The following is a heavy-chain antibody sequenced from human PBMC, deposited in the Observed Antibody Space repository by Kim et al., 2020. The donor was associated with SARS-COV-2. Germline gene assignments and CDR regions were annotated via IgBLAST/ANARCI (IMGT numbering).Heavy chain of an antibody. CDR1: GGTFSSYA. CDR2: IIPIFGTA. D-gene: IGHD3-9*01. V-gene: IGHV1-69*06. J-gene: IGHJ6*02. Sequence: SVKVSCKASGGTFSSYAISWVRQAPGQGLEWMGGIIPIFGTANYAQKFQGRVTITADKSTSTAYMELSSLRSEDTAVYYCASWWYDILKVPRNYYYYGMDVWGQGTTVTVSS. CDR3: ASWWYDILKVPRNYYYYGMDV.